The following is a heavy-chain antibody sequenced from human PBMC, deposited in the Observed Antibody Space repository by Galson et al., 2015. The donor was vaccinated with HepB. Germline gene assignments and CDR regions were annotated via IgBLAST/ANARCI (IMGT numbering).Heavy chain of an antibody. V-gene: IGHV3-23*01. D-gene: IGHD1-1*01. J-gene: IGHJ4*02. CDR3: ARTTWRDKNWPIFDS. CDR1: GFTFSRKA. Sequence: SLRLSCAASGFTFSRKAMSWVRQAQGKGLEWVSSLTGSSDITTIPASAKGRFSISRDNSKNTLYLQMNSLRVEDTAFYYCARTTWRDKNWPIFDSWGQGTLVTVSS. CDR2: LTGSSDIT.